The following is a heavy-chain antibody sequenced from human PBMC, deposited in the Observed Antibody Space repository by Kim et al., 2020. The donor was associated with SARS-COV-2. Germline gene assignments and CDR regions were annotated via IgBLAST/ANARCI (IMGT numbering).Heavy chain of an antibody. CDR2: ITSRSTTI. Sequence: GGSLRLSCAASGFTFSSYSMNWVRQAPGKGLEWVSYITSRSTTIYYADSVKGRFTISRDNAKNSLYLQMNSLRAEDTAVYYCARSVGREYFDYWGQGALVTVSS. CDR1: GFTFSSYS. D-gene: IGHD1-26*01. CDR3: ARSVGREYFDY. V-gene: IGHV3-48*04. J-gene: IGHJ4*02.